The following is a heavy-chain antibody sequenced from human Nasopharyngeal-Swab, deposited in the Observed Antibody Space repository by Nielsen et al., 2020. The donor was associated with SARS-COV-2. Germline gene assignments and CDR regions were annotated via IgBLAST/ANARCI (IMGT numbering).Heavy chain of an antibody. V-gene: IGHV3-23*01. CDR2: IDDSGGT. D-gene: IGHD2-21*01. CDR1: GFTFTSYA. Sequence: GESLKISCAASGFTFTSYAMSWVRQNPEEGLKWVAGIDDSGGTYYADSVKGRFTISRDNSKNTVYLQMNRLRVEDTAVYYCAKAPYLRGLDVWGQGTTVTVSS. J-gene: IGHJ6*02. CDR3: AKAPYLRGLDV.